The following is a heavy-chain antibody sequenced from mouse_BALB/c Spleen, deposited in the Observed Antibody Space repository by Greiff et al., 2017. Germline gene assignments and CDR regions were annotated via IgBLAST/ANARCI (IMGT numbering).Heavy chain of an antibody. CDR3: ARCEDEGSSWCAY. CDR1: GFTINDYY. J-gene: IGHJ3*01. V-gene: IGHV14-1*02. CDR2: IDPENGNT. Sequence: VQLQQSGAELVRPGAFVKLSCTASGFTINDYYMPWVKQRPEQGLEWIGWIDPENGNTIYDPKVQGKASITEDTSSNTAYLQLSSLTSEDTAVYYGARCEDEGSSWCAYWGQGTLVTVSA. D-gene: IGHD1-1*01.